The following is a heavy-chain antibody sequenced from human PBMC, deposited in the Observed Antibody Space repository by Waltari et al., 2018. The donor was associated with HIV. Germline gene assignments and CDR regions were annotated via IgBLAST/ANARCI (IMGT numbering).Heavy chain of an antibody. CDR3: AREVMGYGFDY. V-gene: IGHV4-59*01. CDR1: GGSISSFY. Sequence: QVQLQESGPGLVKPSETLSLTCTVSGGSISSFYWSWIRPPPGKGLEWIGYIYYSGSTNYNPSLKSRVTISVDTSKNQFSLRLNSVTAADTAVYYCAREVMGYGFDYWGQGTLVTVSS. J-gene: IGHJ4*02. D-gene: IGHD4-17*01. CDR2: IYYSGST.